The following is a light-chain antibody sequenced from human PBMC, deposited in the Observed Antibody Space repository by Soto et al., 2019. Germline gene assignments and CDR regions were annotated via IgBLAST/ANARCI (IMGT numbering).Light chain of an antibody. CDR1: SSDVGGYNY. CDR2: EVS. J-gene: IGLJ1*01. V-gene: IGLV2-14*01. CDR3: SSYTSSSTLGV. Sequence: QSVLTQPASASGSPGQSITISCTGTSSDVGGYNYVSWYQQHPGKAPKLMIYEVSNRPSGVSNRFSGSKSGNTASLTISGLQAEDEADYYCSSYTSSSTLGVFGTGTKLTVL.